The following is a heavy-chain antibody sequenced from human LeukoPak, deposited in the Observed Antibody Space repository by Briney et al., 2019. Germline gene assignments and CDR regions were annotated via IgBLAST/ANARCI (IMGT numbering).Heavy chain of an antibody. CDR2: IYHRGST. CDR1: GYSISSGYY. D-gene: IGHD6-19*01. CDR3: GRIGSSGWYVSDY. Sequence: SETLSLTCAVSGYSISSGYYWGWIRPPPGKGLEWIGSIYHRGSTYYNPSLKSRVTISVDTSKNQFSLKLSSVTAADTAVYYCGRIGSSGWYVSDYWGQGTLVTVSS. J-gene: IGHJ4*02. V-gene: IGHV4-38-2*01.